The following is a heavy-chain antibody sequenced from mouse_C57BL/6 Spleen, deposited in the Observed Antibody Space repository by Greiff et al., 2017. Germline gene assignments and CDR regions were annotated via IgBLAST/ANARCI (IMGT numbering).Heavy chain of an antibody. CDR3: AKRNYYGRYYAMGY. CDR1: GYTFTNYW. CDR2: IYPGSGST. Sequence: QVQLQQPGAELVKPGASVKMSCKASGYTFTNYWITWVKQRPGQGLEWIGDIYPGSGSTNYNEKFKSKATLTVDTSSSTAYMQLSSLTSEDSSVYYGAKRNYYGRYYAMGYWGQGTSVTVSS. D-gene: IGHD2-1*01. J-gene: IGHJ4*01. V-gene: IGHV1-55*01.